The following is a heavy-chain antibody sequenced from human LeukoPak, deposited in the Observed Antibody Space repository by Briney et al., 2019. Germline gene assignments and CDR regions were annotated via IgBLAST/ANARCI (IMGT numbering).Heavy chain of an antibody. Sequence: RGSLRLSCAASGFTFSSYWMYWVRQAPGKGLVWVSRINTDGSSTSYADSVKGRFSIARDNAKNTLDLQMNSLRADDTAVYYCARQTGATTTGGYYFDHWGQG. J-gene: IGHJ4*02. V-gene: IGHV3-74*01. CDR1: GFTFSSYW. CDR3: ARQTGATTTGGYYFDH. D-gene: IGHD1-26*01. CDR2: INTDGSST.